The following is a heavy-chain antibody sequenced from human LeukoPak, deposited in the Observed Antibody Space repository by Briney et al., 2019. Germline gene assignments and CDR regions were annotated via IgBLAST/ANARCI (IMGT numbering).Heavy chain of an antibody. J-gene: IGHJ4*02. Sequence: GGSLRLSCEASGFTFSSSAMNWVRQAPGKGLEGVSTISGSGGSTYYADSVRGRFTISRDNSKNTLYLQMNSLRAEDAAVYFCAKAPVTSCRGAYCYPFDSWGQGTLVTVSS. CDR3: AKAPVTSCRGAYCYPFDS. CDR1: GFTFSSSA. D-gene: IGHD2-21*01. CDR2: ISGSGGST. V-gene: IGHV3-23*01.